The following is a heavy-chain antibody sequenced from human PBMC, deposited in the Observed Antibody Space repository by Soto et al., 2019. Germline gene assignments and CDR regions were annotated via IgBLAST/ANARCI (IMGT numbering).Heavy chain of an antibody. CDR3: ARDGFLYDSCGYYYGGHPPSYGSFDY. Sequence: ASVKVSCKASGYTFTSYGISWVRQAPGQGLEWMGWISAYNGNTNYAQKLQGRVTMTTDTSTSTAYMELRSLRSDDTAVYFCARDGFLYDSCGYYYGGHPPSYGSFDYWGQGTLVTVSS. CDR1: GYTFTSYG. D-gene: IGHD3-22*01. J-gene: IGHJ4*02. V-gene: IGHV1-18*01. CDR2: ISAYNGNT.